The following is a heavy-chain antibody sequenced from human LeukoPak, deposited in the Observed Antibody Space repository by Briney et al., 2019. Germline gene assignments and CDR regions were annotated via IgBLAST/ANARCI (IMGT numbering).Heavy chain of an antibody. J-gene: IGHJ4*02. CDR2: ISAYNGNT. V-gene: IGHV1-18*01. D-gene: IGHD1-7*01. Sequence: ASVKVSCKASGYTFTSYGISWVRQAPGQGLEWMGWISAYNGNTNYAQKLQGRVTMTTDTSTSTAYMELRSLRPDDTAAYYCARVLNWNYGGLVGYYFDYWGQGTLVTVSS. CDR3: ARVLNWNYGGLVGYYFDY. CDR1: GYTFTSYG.